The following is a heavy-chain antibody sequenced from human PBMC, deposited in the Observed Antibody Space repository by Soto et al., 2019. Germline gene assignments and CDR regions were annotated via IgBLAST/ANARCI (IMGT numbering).Heavy chain of an antibody. CDR3: ASRGTYSNYYYYGMDV. Sequence: GGSLRLSCAASGFNFSSYAMSWVRQAPGKGLEWVSAISGSGGSTYYADSVKGRFTISRDNSKNTLYLQMNSLRAEDTAVYYCASRGTYSNYYYYGMDVWGQGTTVTVSS. CDR2: ISGSGGST. CDR1: GFNFSSYA. J-gene: IGHJ6*02. V-gene: IGHV3-23*01. D-gene: IGHD4-4*01.